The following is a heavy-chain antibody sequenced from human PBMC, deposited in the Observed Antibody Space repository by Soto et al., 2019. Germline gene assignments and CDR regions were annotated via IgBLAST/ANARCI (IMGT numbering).Heavy chain of an antibody. CDR1: GGSFSGYY. CDR3: ARSVVPAAMRASPRARYYYYYYMDV. D-gene: IGHD2-2*01. CDR2: INHSGST. Sequence: QVQLQQWGAGLLKPSETLSLTCAVYGGSFSGYYWSWIRQPPGKGLEWIGEINHSGSTNYNPSLKSRVTISVDTSKNQFSLKLSSVTAADTAVYHCARSVVPAAMRASPRARYYYYYYMDVWGKGTTVTFSS. V-gene: IGHV4-34*01. J-gene: IGHJ6*03.